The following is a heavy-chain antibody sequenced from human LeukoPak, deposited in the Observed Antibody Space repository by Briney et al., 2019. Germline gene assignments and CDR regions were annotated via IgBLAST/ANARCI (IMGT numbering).Heavy chain of an antibody. CDR2: IYYSGST. V-gene: IGHV4-59*08. Sequence: SETLSLTCTVSGGSISSYYWGWVRQPPGEGLEWMGYIYYSGSTNYNPSLKSRVTISVDTSKSQFSLKLSSVTAADTAVYYCARRRLDSSGYYFNFDYWGQGTLVTVSS. CDR3: ARRRLDSSGYYFNFDY. CDR1: GGSISSYY. J-gene: IGHJ4*02. D-gene: IGHD3-22*01.